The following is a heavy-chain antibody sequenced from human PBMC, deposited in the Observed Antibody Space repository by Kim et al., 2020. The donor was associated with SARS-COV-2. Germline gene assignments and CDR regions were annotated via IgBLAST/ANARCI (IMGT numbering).Heavy chain of an antibody. CDR1: GGSISSSSYY. J-gene: IGHJ4*02. V-gene: IGHV4-39*01. D-gene: IGHD3-10*01. CDR3: ARHTPRTYYYGSGSYWANFGPQRDY. CDR2: IYYSGST. Sequence: SETLSLTCTVSGGSISSSSYYWGWIRQPPGKGLEWIGSIYYSGSTYYNPSLKSRVTISVDTSKNQFSLKLSSVTAADTAVYYCARHTPRTYYYGSGSYWANFGPQRDYWGQGTLVTVSS.